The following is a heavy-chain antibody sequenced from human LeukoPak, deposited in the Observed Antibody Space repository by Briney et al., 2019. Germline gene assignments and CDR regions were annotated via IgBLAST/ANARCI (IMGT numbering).Heavy chain of an antibody. CDR3: AKDVPHRFGELLYYYYGMDV. D-gene: IGHD3-10*01. J-gene: IGHJ6*02. CDR1: GFTFSSYA. Sequence: GGSLRLSCAASGFTFSSYAMSWVRQAPGKGLEWVAVISYDGSNKYYAGSVKGRFTISRGNSKNTLYLQMNSLRAEDTAVYYCAKDVPHRFGELLYYYYGMDVWGQGTTVTVSS. CDR2: ISYDGSNK. V-gene: IGHV3-30*18.